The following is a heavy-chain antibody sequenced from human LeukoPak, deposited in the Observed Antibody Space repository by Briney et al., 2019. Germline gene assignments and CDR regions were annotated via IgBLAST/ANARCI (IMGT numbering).Heavy chain of an antibody. CDR1: GGSISSYY. D-gene: IGHD2-8*01. J-gene: IGHJ5*01. Sequence: SETLSLTCTVSGGSISSYYWSWIRQPPGKGLEWIGYIYYSGSTNYNPSLKSRVTMSIDTSRKQFFLKLTSVTAADTAVYYCVLAPNSNWFDFWGQGAQVTVSS. V-gene: IGHV4-59*08. CDR2: IYYSGST. CDR3: VLAPNSNWFDF.